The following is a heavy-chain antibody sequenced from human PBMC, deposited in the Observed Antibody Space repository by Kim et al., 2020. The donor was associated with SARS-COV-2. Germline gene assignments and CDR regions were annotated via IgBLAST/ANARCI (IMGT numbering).Heavy chain of an antibody. CDR1: GFTFSSYS. CDR2: ISSSSSYI. CDR3: ARGTGGIAAERYFDL. D-gene: IGHD6-13*01. J-gene: IGHJ2*01. V-gene: IGHV3-21*01. Sequence: GGSLRLSCAASGFTFSSYSMNWVRQAPGKGLEWVSSISSSSSYIYYADSVKGRFTISRDNAKNSLYLQMNSLRAEDTAVYYCARGTGGIAAERYFDLWGRGTLVTVSS.